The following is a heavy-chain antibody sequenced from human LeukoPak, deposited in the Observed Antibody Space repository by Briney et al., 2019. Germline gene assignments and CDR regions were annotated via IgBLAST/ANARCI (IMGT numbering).Heavy chain of an antibody. CDR3: ARGGVQLERFDY. CDR2: IIPTFGTA. V-gene: IGHV1-69*01. CDR1: GGTFSSYA. J-gene: IGHJ4*02. D-gene: IGHD1-1*01. Sequence: SVKVSCKASGGTFSSYAISWVRQAPGQGLEWMGGIIPTFGTANYAQKFQGRVTITADESTGTAYMDLSSLRSEDTAVYYCARGGVQLERFDYWGQGTLVTVSS.